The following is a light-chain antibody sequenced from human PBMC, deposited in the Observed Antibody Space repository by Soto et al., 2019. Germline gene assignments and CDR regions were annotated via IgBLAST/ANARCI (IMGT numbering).Light chain of an antibody. CDR3: QTWGTGFQF. CDR1: SGHSSYA. CDR2: LNNDGSH. Sequence: QSVLTQSPSASASLGASVKLTCTLSSGHSSYAIAWHQKQPGKGPRYLMDLNNDGSHTKGDGIPDRFSGSSSGADRYLIISSLQSEDEADYYSQTWGTGFQFFGGGTKLTVL. J-gene: IGLJ2*01. V-gene: IGLV4-69*01.